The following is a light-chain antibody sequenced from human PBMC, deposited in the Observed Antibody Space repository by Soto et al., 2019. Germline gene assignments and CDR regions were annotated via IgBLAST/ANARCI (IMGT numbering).Light chain of an antibody. CDR3: PHYSSYPQT. CDR1: QGSRSY. J-gene: IGKJ1*01. V-gene: IGKV1-8*01. Sequence: AIRMTQSPASLSASTGDRVTLTCRASQGSRSYLDWYQQKPGKAPQLLIDSASTLQRLGPSMFSGGGSVTYFTLTISCLHSEDFATYCCPHYSSYPQTFGQGTNVDIK. CDR2: SAS.